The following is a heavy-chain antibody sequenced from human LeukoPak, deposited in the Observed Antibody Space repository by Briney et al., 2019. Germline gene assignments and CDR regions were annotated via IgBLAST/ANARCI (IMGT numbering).Heavy chain of an antibody. CDR1: GYTFTSYG. J-gene: IGHJ5*02. V-gene: IGHV1-18*01. D-gene: IGHD3-22*01. Sequence: VASVKVSCKASGYTFTSYGISWVRQAPGQGLEWMGWISAYNGNTNYAQKLQGRVTMTTDTSTSTAYMELRSLRSDDTAVYYCARDPVVITTVGYHNWSDPWGQGTLVTVSS. CDR2: ISAYNGNT. CDR3: ARDPVVITTVGYHNWSDP.